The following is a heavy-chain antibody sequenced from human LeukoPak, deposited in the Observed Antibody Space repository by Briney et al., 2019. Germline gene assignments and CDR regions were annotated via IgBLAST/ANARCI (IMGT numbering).Heavy chain of an antibody. CDR1: GFTVSNNY. CDR2: TYSGGDT. V-gene: IGHV3-66*02. CDR3: ARDTCGGDCYFVGMDV. Sequence: GGSLRLSCAASGFTVSNNYMTWVRQPPGKGLEWVSVTYSGGDTYYADSVKGRFTISRDNSKNTLFLQMNSLRAEDTAVYYCARDTCGGDCYFVGMDVWGQGTTVTVSS. J-gene: IGHJ6*02. D-gene: IGHD2-21*02.